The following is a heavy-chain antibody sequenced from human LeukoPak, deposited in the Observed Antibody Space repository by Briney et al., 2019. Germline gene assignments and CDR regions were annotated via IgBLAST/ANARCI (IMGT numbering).Heavy chain of an antibody. D-gene: IGHD6-19*01. J-gene: IGHJ4*02. CDR3: AKAPIAMTGSFFEY. V-gene: IGHV3-30*18. CDR2: ISYDGSNK. CDR1: GFTFSSYG. Sequence: GGSLRLSCAASGFTFSSYGMHWVRQAPGKGLEWVAVISYDGSNKYYADSVKGRFTISRDNSRNTLYLQINSLRPEDTAVFYCAKAPIAMTGSFFEYWGLGTLVTVSS.